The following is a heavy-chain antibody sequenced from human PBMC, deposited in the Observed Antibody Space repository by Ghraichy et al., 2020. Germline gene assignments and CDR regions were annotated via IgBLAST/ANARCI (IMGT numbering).Heavy chain of an antibody. D-gene: IGHD3-10*01. CDR2: IFYNGTT. J-gene: IGHJ6*02. CDR1: GGSISSFY. CDR3: ARGYYYGSGRWVYGMDV. V-gene: IGHV4-59*01. Sequence: SETLSLTCTVSGGSISSFYWSWVRQPPGKGLEWIGYIFYNGTTNYNPSLKSRVTITVDTSKNQFSLKLTSVTAADTAVYYCARGYYYGSGRWVYGMDVRGQGTTVIVSS.